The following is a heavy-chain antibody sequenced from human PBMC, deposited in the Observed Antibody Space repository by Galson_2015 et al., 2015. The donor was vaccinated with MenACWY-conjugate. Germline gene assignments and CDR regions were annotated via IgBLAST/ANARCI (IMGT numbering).Heavy chain of an antibody. CDR2: IYYSGST. J-gene: IGHJ6*03. Sequence: SETLSLTCTVSGGSISSYYWSWIRQPPGKGLEWIGYIYYSGSTNYNPSLNSRVTISVDTSKNQFSLKLSSVTAADTAVYYCARAATVTTYAGYYYYMDVWGKGTTVTVSS. D-gene: IGHD4-17*01. CDR3: ARAATVTTYAGYYYYMDV. CDR1: GGSISSYY. V-gene: IGHV4-59*01.